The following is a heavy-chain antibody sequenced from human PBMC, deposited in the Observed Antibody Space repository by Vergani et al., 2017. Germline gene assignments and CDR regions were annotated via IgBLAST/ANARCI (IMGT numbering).Heavy chain of an antibody. CDR3: AKSARLYPLGGWLDP. CDR1: FDSIRNLY. V-gene: IGHV4-59*11. Sequence: QVQLQESGPGLVKSSETLSLTCSVSFDSIRNLYCNWIRQPPGKGLEWIGSIHYSENTNYNPSLKTRVTISIDKSKNQVSLTLTSVTAADTAVYYCAKSARLYPLGGWLDPWGQGTLVTVSS. CDR2: IHYSENT. J-gene: IGHJ5*02. D-gene: IGHD3-3*01.